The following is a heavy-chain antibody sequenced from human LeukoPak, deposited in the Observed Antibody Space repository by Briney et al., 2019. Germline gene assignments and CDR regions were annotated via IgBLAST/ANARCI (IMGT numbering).Heavy chain of an antibody. CDR2: MNPNSGNT. CDR3: ARGLDDILTGYSSDAFDI. V-gene: IGHV1-8*01. D-gene: IGHD3-9*01. CDR1: GYTFTSYD. J-gene: IGHJ3*02. Sequence: ASVKASCKASGYTFTSYDINWVRQAAGQGLEWMGWMNPNSGNTGYAQKFQGRVTMTRKTSISTAYMELSSLRAEDTAVYYCARGLDDILTGYSSDAFDIWGQGTMVTVSS.